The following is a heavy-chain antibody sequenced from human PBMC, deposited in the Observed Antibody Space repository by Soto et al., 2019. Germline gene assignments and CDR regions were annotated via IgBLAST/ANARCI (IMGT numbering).Heavy chain of an antibody. D-gene: IGHD3-10*01. Sequence: SETLSLTCTVSGGSISSGVYYWSWIRQHPGKGLEWIGYIYYSGSTYYNPSLKSRVTISVDTSKNQFSLKLSSVTAADTAVYYCARAHGSGWGAFDIWGQGTKVTVSS. CDR2: IYYSGST. CDR3: ARAHGSGWGAFDI. J-gene: IGHJ3*02. V-gene: IGHV4-30-4*08. CDR1: GGSISSGVYY.